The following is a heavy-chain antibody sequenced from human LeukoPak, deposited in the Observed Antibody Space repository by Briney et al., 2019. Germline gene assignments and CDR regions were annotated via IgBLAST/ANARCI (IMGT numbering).Heavy chain of an antibody. J-gene: IGHJ4*02. CDR3: ATWGVVVIAFDY. CDR2: FDPEDGET. Sequence: ASVKVSCKVSGYILTELSMHWVRQAPGKGLEWMGGFDPEDGETIYALKFQGRVTMTEDTSTDTAYMELSSLRSEDTAVYYCATWGVVVIAFDYWGQGTLVTVSS. D-gene: IGHD3-22*01. V-gene: IGHV1-24*01. CDR1: GYILTELS.